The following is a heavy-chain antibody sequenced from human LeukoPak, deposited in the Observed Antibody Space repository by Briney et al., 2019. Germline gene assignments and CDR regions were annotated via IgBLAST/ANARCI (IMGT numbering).Heavy chain of an antibody. CDR2: ISYDGSNK. CDR1: GFTLSSYA. D-gene: IGHD3-16*01. V-gene: IGHV3-30-3*01. J-gene: IGHJ5*02. CDR3: ARALPYDYGWVDP. Sequence: PGGSLRLSCAASGFTLSSYAMHWVRQAPGKGLEWVAVISYDGSNKYYADSVKGRFTISRDNSKNTLYLQMNSLRAEDTAVYYCARALPYDYGWVDPWGQGTLVTVSS.